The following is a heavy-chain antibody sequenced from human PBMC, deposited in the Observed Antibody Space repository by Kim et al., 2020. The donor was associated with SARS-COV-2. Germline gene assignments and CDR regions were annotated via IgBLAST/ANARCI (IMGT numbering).Heavy chain of an antibody. V-gene: IGHV3-43*01. CDR3: AKDIRGIAAAGILSY. J-gene: IGHJ4*02. Sequence: DSVKGRFTIYRDNSKNTLYLQMNSLRTEDTALYYCAKDIRGIAAAGILSYWGQGTLVTVSS. D-gene: IGHD6-13*01.